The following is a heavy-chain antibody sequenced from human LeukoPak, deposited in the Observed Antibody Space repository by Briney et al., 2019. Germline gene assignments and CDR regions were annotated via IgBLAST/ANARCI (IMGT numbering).Heavy chain of an antibody. CDR2: ISYTYSATT. Sequence: SETLSLTCTVSGGSVSSGIYYWSWIRQPPGKGLEWIGYISYTYSATTNYNPSLKSRVTISVDTSKNQFSLKLSSVTAADTAVYYCAKIMGRGYCTSTSCRGDWFDPWGQGTLVTVSS. J-gene: IGHJ5*02. CDR1: GGSVSSGIYY. CDR3: AKIMGRGYCTSTSCRGDWFDP. D-gene: IGHD2-2*01. V-gene: IGHV4-61*01.